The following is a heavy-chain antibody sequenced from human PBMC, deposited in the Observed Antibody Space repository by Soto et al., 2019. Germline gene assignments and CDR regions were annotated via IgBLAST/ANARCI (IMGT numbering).Heavy chain of an antibody. J-gene: IGHJ6*02. CDR2: IWYDGSNK. V-gene: IGHV3-33*01. CDR3: ARGPLRYFDWSSHRHYYGMDV. Sequence: PGGSLRLSCAASGFTFSSYGMHWVRQAPGKGLKWVAVIWYDGSNKYYADSVKGRFTISRDNSKNTLYLQMNSLRAEDTAVYYCARGPLRYFDWSSHRHYYGMDVWGQGTTVTVSS. D-gene: IGHD3-9*01. CDR1: GFTFSSYG.